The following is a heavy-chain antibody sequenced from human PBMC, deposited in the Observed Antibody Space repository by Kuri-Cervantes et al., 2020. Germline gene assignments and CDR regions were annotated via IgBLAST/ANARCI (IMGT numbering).Heavy chain of an antibody. CDR2: IYINGSS. D-gene: IGHD4-17*01. CDR1: GGSISSFT. J-gene: IGHJ4*02. V-gene: IGHV4-4*07. Sequence: SETLSLSCTVPGGSISSFTWSWIRQPAGKGLEWLGRIYINGSSRYNPSFKSRVTFSVDKSKNQFSLQLNSVTAADTAVYYCARLGDYGDAAFDSWGQGTLVTDSS. CDR3: ARLGDYGDAAFDS.